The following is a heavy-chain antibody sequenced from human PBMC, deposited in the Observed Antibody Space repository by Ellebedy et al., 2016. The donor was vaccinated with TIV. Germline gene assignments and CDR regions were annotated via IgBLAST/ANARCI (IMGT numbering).Heavy chain of an antibody. J-gene: IGHJ3*01. D-gene: IGHD3-16*01. V-gene: IGHV1-18*04. Sequence: AASVKVSCKASGYTFTSYGISWVRQAPGRGLEWMGWLSSYNGNTKHAQKFQGRVTMTTDTSTSTTYMELRGLRSDDTALYYCARIGGGVSGTSFDVWGQGTIVTVSS. CDR2: LSSYNGNT. CDR1: GYTFTSYG. CDR3: ARIGGGVSGTSFDV.